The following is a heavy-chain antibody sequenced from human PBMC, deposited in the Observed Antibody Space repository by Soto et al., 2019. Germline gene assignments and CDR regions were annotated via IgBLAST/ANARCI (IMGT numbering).Heavy chain of an antibody. D-gene: IGHD3-10*01. CDR1: GGSVSSNSEY. V-gene: IGHV4-61*01. J-gene: IGHJ5*02. CDR2: IYYSGST. Sequence: PSETLSLTCTVSGGSVSSNSEYWTWLRQPPGKGLEWIGYIYYSGSTNYNPSLKSRVTISVDTSKNQFSLKLSSVTAADTAVYYCARDGSGSYYGSWFDPWGQGTLVTVSS. CDR3: ARDGSGSYYGSWFDP.